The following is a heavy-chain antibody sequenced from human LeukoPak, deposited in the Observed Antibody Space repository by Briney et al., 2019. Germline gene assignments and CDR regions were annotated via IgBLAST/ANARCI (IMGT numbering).Heavy chain of an antibody. CDR3: AKAGGSFFDY. Sequence: PKASVKVSCKASGYTFTAFYMHWVRQAPGQGLEWMGWINPNSGGTKYALRFQGRVTMTRDTSISTAYMELSRLTSDDTAVYYCAKAGGSFFDYWGQGTLVTVSS. CDR2: INPNSGGT. V-gene: IGHV1-2*02. CDR1: GYTFTAFY. J-gene: IGHJ4*02. D-gene: IGHD1-26*01.